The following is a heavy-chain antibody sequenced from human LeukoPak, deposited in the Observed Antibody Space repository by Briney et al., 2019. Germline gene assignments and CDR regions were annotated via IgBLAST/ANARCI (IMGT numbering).Heavy chain of an antibody. J-gene: IGHJ4*02. D-gene: IGHD2-8*01. Sequence: GGSLRLSCAASGFAFDNYGMNWVRQAPGKGLEWVSTISGSGDNTYYADSVKGRFTISRDNSKNTLYLEMNSLRAEDTALYYCAKDPTADTLGVGFDYWGQGTLVTVSS. V-gene: IGHV3-23*01. CDR2: ISGSGDNT. CDR1: GFAFDNYG. CDR3: AKDPTADTLGVGFDY.